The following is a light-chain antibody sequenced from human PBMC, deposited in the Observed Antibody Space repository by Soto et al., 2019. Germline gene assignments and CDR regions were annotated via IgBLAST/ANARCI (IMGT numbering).Light chain of an antibody. CDR2: DAS. J-gene: IGKJ1*01. CDR3: QQYNSYSWT. CDR1: QSISSW. Sequence: IQIAQPPFTLSASVGDRVTITFRASQSISSWLAWYQQKPGKAPKLLIYDASSLESGVPSRFSGSGSGTEFTLTISSLQPADFATYYCQQYNSYSWTFGQEPKVDIK. V-gene: IGKV1-5*01.